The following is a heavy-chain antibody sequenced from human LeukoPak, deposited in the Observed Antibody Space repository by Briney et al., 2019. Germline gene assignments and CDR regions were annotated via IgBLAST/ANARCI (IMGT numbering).Heavy chain of an antibody. CDR2: INHSGST. Sequence: SETLSLTCAVYGGSFSGYYWSWIRQPPGKGLEWIGEINHSGSTNYNPSLKSRVTISVDTSKNQFSLKLSSVTAADTAVYYCARTMQRVAGRLLAFDIWGQGTMVTVSS. D-gene: IGHD6-19*01. CDR1: GGSFSGYY. CDR3: ARTMQRVAGRLLAFDI. J-gene: IGHJ3*02. V-gene: IGHV4-34*01.